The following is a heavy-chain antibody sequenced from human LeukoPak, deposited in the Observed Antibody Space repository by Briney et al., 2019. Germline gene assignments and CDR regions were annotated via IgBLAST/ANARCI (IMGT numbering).Heavy chain of an antibody. V-gene: IGHV4-38-2*02. CDR1: GYSISNGYY. D-gene: IGHD6-19*01. CDR3: ARRHSSGWFYY. CDR2: IYRSGST. Sequence: SETLSLTCTVSGYSISNGYYWDWIRQPPGRGLEWIGNIYRSGSTSYNPSLKSRVTISVDTSKNQFSLRVNSVTAADTAVYYCARRHSSGWFYYWGQGTLVTVSS. J-gene: IGHJ4*02.